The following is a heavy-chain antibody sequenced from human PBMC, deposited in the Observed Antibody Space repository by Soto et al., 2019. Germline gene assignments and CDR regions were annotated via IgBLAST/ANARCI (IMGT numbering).Heavy chain of an antibody. CDR1: GFTFSSYA. J-gene: IGHJ4*02. CDR2: ISGSGGST. D-gene: IGHD3-10*01. CDR3: AKDLTPYLYGSGSSFDY. Sequence: GGSLRLSCAASGFTFSSYAMSWVRQAPGKGLEWVSAISGSGGSTYYADSVKGRFTISRDNSKNTLYLQMNSLRAEDTAVYYCAKDLTPYLYGSGSSFDYWGQGTLVTVSS. V-gene: IGHV3-23*01.